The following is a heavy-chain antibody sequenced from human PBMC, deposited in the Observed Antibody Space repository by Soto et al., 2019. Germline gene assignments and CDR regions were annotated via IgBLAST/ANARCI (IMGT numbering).Heavy chain of an antibody. V-gene: IGHV3-7*01. CDR3: ARDQPAYYFDY. CDR1: GFTFSSYW. CDR2: IKQVGIEK. Sequence: GGSLRLSCAASGFTFSSYWMSWVRQAPGKGLEWVANIKQVGIEKYYDDFVRGLFTFSRDNAKNSLYLQMNSLRAEDTAVYYCARDQPAYYFDYWGQGTLVTVSS. J-gene: IGHJ4*02.